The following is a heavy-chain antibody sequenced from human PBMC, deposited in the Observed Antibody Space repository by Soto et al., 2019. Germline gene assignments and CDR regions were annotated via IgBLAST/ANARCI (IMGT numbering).Heavy chain of an antibody. Sequence: ASVKVSCKASGYTFTSYGISWARQAPGQGLEWMGWISAYNGNTNYAQKLQGRVTMTTDTSTSTAYMELRSLRSDDTAVYYCARDRLLETDYYYYYGMDVWGQGTTVTVSS. CDR3: ARDRLLETDYYYYYGMDV. CDR1: GYTFTSYG. V-gene: IGHV1-18*01. CDR2: ISAYNGNT. D-gene: IGHD3-3*01. J-gene: IGHJ6*02.